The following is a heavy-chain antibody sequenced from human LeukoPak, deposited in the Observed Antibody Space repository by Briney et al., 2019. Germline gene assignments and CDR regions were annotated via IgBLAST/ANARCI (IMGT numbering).Heavy chain of an antibody. Sequence: SETLSLTCAVYGGSFSDYYWGWIRQPPGKGLEWIGNIFYSGSTYYSPSVKSRVTISLDTSRNQFSLKLNSVTAADTAVYYCAKSNGYGLVDIWGQGTMVTVSS. CDR3: AKSNGYGLVDI. CDR2: IFYSGST. J-gene: IGHJ3*02. CDR1: GGSFSDYY. V-gene: IGHV4-34*12. D-gene: IGHD3-10*01.